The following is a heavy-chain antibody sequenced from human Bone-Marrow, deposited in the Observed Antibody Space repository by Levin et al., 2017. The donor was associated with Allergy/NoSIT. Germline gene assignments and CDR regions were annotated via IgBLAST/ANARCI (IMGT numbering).Heavy chain of an antibody. CDR1: GFTFSSYA. CDR3: AKEPLAYSGSDQPLDY. CDR2: ISSSGGTT. Sequence: GGSLRLSCAASGFTFSSYAMSWVRQAPGKGLEWVSDISSSGGTTYYADSVKGRFTISRDNSKNTLYLQMNSLRAEDTAVYYCAKEPLAYSGSDQPLDYWGQGTLVTVSS. D-gene: IGHD1-26*01. J-gene: IGHJ4*02. V-gene: IGHV3-23*01.